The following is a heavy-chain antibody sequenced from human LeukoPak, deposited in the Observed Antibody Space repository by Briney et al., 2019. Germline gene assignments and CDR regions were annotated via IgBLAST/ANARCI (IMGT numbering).Heavy chain of an antibody. V-gene: IGHV3-30-3*01. CDR3: ASPPGSFRD. CDR1: GFTFSSYA. Sequence: PGRSLRLSCAASGFTFSSYAMHWVRQAPAKGLEWVAVISYDGSNKYYADSVKGRFTISRDNSKNTLYLQMNSLRAEDTAVYYCASPPGSFRDRGQGTLVTVSS. CDR2: ISYDGSNK. D-gene: IGHD3-10*01. J-gene: IGHJ4*02.